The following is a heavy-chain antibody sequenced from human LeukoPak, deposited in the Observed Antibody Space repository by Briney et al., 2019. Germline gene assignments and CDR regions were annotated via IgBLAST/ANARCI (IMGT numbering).Heavy chain of an antibody. J-gene: IGHJ3*02. CDR2: IIPIFGPA. Sequence: SVKLSCKSSGGTFSSYAISWVRQPPGQGHEWMGGIIPIFGPANYAQKFQGRVTIIADEFTSTAYMELSSLRSEDTAVYYCASNFERREWFGDPLAFDIWGQGTMVTVSS. CDR3: ASNFERREWFGDPLAFDI. V-gene: IGHV1-69*13. CDR1: GGTFSSYA. D-gene: IGHD3-10*01.